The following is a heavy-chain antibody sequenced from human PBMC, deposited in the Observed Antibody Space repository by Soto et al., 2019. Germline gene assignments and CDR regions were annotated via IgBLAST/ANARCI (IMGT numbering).Heavy chain of an antibody. CDR1: GGSISSNSYY. J-gene: IGHJ4*02. CDR3: ARHLYFGWLYDY. Sequence: SETLSLTCTVSGGSISSNSYYWGWIRQPPGKGLEWIGSIYYSGSTYYNPSLKSRVNISVDTSKNQFSLMLSSVTAVDTAVYYWARHLYFGWLYDYWGQGTLVTVSS. CDR2: IYYSGST. V-gene: IGHV4-39*01. D-gene: IGHD3-9*01.